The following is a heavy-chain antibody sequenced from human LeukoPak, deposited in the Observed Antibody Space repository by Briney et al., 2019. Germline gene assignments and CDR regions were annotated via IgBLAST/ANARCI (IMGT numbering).Heavy chain of an antibody. D-gene: IGHD2-15*01. V-gene: IGHV3-7*01. Sequence: GGSLRLSCAASGFKFSYYWMTWVSQDPGKGREWLANIKERGSEKYYVDSVKGRFTISRDNADDLVYLQMNSLRVEDTAVYYCARGWGEKGRCRGGTCNNPQFDYWGQGILVTVSS. CDR1: GFKFSYYW. CDR3: ARGWGEKGRCRGGTCNNPQFDY. J-gene: IGHJ4*02. CDR2: IKERGSEK.